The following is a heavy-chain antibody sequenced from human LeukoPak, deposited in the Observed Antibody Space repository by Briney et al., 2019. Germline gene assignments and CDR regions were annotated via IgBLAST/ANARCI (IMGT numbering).Heavy chain of an antibody. J-gene: IGHJ5*02. V-gene: IGHV4-59*08. CDR1: GGSISNYY. CDR3: ARHVSDILTGLGWFDP. D-gene: IGHD3-9*01. Sequence: PSETLSLTCTVSGGSISNYYWSWIRQPPGKGLEWIGYIYYSGSTNYNPSLKSRVTISVDTSKNQFSLKLSSVTAADTAVYYCARHVSDILTGLGWFDPWGQGTLVTVSS. CDR2: IYYSGST.